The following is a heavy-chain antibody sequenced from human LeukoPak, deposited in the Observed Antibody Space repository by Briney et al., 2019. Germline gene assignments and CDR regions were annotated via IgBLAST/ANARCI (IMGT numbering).Heavy chain of an antibody. CDR2: ISNSATTV. CDR3: ARTYYDFSYAMDV. J-gene: IGHJ6*02. CDR1: GFTFSDYY. Sequence: GGSLRLSCAASGFTFSDYYMSWIRQAPGKGLEWVSYISNSATTVYYADSVKGRFTTSRDNARNSLSLQMNSLTAEDTAVYYCARTYYDFSYAMDVWGQGTTVTVSS. D-gene: IGHD3-3*01. V-gene: IGHV3-11*01.